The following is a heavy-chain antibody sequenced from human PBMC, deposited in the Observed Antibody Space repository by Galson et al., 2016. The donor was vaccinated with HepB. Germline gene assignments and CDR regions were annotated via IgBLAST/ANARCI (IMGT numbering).Heavy chain of an antibody. CDR3: ASATRGETTSY. CDR2: ISYDGNNE. Sequence: SLRLSCAASGFTFSDYAMHWVRQAPGKGLEWVALISYDGNNEYYADSVKGRFTISRDNAKNSLYLQMNSLRAEDTAVYYCASATRGETTSYWGQGTLVTVSS. D-gene: IGHD1-1*01. CDR1: GFTFSDYA. J-gene: IGHJ4*02. V-gene: IGHV3-30-3*01.